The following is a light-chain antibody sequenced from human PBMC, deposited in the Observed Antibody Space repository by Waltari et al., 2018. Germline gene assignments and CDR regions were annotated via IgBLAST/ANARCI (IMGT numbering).Light chain of an antibody. CDR1: QSVSRT. V-gene: IGKV3-20*01. Sequence: EIVLTQSPGTLSLSPGERANLSCRASQSVSRTLAWYQQKPGQAPSLLIYAASTRAPGIPDRFSGSGSGTDFSLTISRLEPEDFAVYYCQHYVRLPATFGQGTKVEIK. J-gene: IGKJ1*01. CDR2: AAS. CDR3: QHYVRLPAT.